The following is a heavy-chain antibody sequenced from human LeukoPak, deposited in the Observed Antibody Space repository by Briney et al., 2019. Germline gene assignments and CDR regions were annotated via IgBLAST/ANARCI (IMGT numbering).Heavy chain of an antibody. Sequence: SETLSLTCTVSGASISTGDDNWSWIRQAPGRGLEWIGYIYSGGRTYYNPSLESRVSMSLDTSKNQFSLKVNFVSAADMAVYYCARELMFYPGNIDSWGQGTLVTVSS. CDR1: GASISTGDDN. J-gene: IGHJ5*02. CDR2: IYSGGRT. CDR3: ARELMFYPGNIDS. D-gene: IGHD1-14*01. V-gene: IGHV4-30-4*01.